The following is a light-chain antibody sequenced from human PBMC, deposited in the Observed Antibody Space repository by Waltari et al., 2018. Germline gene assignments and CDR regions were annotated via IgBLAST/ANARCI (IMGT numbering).Light chain of an antibody. CDR3: MQALEFPRT. J-gene: IGKJ1*01. CDR1: QSLLDSEIGDTY. CDR2: ELS. V-gene: IGKV2-40*01. Sequence: DIVLTQIPFSLSVTLGEPASISCTSSQSLLDSEIGDTYLEWYLQRSGQSPHLLIYELSKRASGVPDMFSGSGSDTDFTLKISRVEAEDVGTYYCMQALEFPRTFGQGTKVEI.